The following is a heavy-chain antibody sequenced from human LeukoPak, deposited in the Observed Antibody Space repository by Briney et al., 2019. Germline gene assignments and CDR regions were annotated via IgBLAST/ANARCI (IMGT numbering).Heavy chain of an antibody. V-gene: IGHV3-23*01. Sequence: GGSLRLSCAASGFIFNNYGLIWVRQAPGTGLQWVSAISNDGGGTTYADFVKGRFTTSRDNSKNTLFLQMNSLRAEDTALYYCAKGGSGYFADLWGQGTLVTVSS. CDR2: ISNDGGGT. CDR1: GFIFNNYG. J-gene: IGHJ5*02. D-gene: IGHD3-22*01. CDR3: AKGGSGYFADL.